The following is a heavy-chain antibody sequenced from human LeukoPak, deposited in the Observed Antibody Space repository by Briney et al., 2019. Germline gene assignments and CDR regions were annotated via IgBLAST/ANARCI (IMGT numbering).Heavy chain of an antibody. V-gene: IGHV1-3*01. J-gene: IGHJ6*04. CDR1: GYTFNIYA. CDR2: INAGNGNT. CDR3: ARRGGLGSGLYYYGMDV. D-gene: IGHD3-10*01. Sequence: ASVKVSCKASGYTFNIYAMHWVRQAPGQRLEWMGWINAGNGNTRYSQKFHDRVTITRHTSASTTYMELSSLRSEDTAVYYCARRGGLGSGLYYYGMDVWGKGTTVTVSS.